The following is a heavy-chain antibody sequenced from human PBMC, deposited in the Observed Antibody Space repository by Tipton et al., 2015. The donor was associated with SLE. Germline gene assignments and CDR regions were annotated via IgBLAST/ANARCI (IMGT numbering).Heavy chain of an antibody. CDR1: GYTFTSYA. CDR2: ISPFNHNT. J-gene: IGHJ4*02. CDR3: ARDRAGDTMVGSVWSCFDY. D-gene: IGHD3-10*01. V-gene: IGHV1-18*01. Sequence: QSGAEVKKPGASVKVSCKASGYTFTSYAISWVRQAPGQGLEWMGWISPFNHNTDYAQKFQGRVTMTTDTSTSATYLELRSLRSDDTAVYYCARDRAGDTMVGSVWSCFDYWGQGTLVTVSS.